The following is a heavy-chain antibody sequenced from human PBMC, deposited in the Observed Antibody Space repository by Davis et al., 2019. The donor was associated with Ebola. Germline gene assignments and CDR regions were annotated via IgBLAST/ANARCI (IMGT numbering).Heavy chain of an antibody. D-gene: IGHD3-22*01. CDR2: TITILGIA. J-gene: IGHJ5*02. CDR3: ARVGNYTTYNWFDP. CDR1: GGTFSSYA. Sequence: SAKVSCKASGGTFSSYAISWVRHAPGQGLEWMGGTITILGIANYAQKFQGRVTITADESTSTAYMELSSLRPEDTAVYYCARVGNYTTYNWFDPWGQGTLVTVSS. V-gene: IGHV1-69*10.